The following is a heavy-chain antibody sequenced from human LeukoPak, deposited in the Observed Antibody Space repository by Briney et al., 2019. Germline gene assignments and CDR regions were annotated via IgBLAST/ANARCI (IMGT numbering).Heavy chain of an antibody. Sequence: GGSLRLSCAASGFTFSSYSMSWVRQAPGKGLEWVSAISGSGGSTYYADSVKGRFTISRDNSKNTLYLQMNSLRAEATAVYYCAKDGHSYGYYFDYWGQGTLVTVSS. CDR3: AKDGHSYGYYFDY. J-gene: IGHJ4*02. D-gene: IGHD5-18*01. CDR1: GFTFSSYS. V-gene: IGHV3-23*01. CDR2: ISGSGGST.